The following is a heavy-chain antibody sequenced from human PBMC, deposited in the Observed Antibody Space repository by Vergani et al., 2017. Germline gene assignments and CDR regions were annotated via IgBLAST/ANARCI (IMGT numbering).Heavy chain of an antibody. D-gene: IGHD7-27*01. CDR3: ATGAGPFDI. V-gene: IGHV4-34*01. CDR1: GGSFSGYY. Sequence: QVQLQQWGAGLLKPSETLSLTCAVYGGSFSGYYWSWIRQPPGKGLEWIGEINHSGSTNYNPSLKSRVTMSIDTSKNQFSLKLNSVTAADTAVYYCATGAGPFDIWGQGTLVTVSS. CDR2: INHSGST. J-gene: IGHJ4*02.